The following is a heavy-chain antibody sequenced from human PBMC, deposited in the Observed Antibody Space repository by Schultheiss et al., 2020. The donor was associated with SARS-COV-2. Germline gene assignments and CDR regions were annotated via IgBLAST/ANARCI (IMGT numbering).Heavy chain of an antibody. CDR3: ARTASQWRKHYYYYYGMDV. CDR2: TRDKAHSYTT. V-gene: IGHV3-72*01. CDR1: GLTFSDHY. J-gene: IGHJ6*02. D-gene: IGHD6-19*01. Sequence: GGSLRLSCAASGLTFSDHYMDWVRQAPGKDLEWVGRTRDKAHSYTTQYAASVKGRFTISRNDSKNSLFLQMNSLRAEDTAVYYCARTASQWRKHYYYYYGMDVWGQGTTVTVSS.